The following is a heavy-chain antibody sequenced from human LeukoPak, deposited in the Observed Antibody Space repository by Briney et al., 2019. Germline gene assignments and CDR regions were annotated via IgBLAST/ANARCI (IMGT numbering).Heavy chain of an antibody. V-gene: IGHV4-4*07. J-gene: IGHJ4*02. CDR2: IHTNTGTT. D-gene: IGHD1-26*01. Sequence: PSETLSLTCTVSGGSINSYYRGWVRQPAGKGLEWIGRIHTNTGTTNYSPSLKGRLTMSVDTSKNQFSLNLRSVTAADTAVYYCGRQGYTASYYFLDYWSQGTLVTVSS. CDR1: GGSINSYY. CDR3: GRQGYTASYYFLDY.